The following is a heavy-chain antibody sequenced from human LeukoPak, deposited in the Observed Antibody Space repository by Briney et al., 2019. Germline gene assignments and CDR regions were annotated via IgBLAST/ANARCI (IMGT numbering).Heavy chain of an antibody. D-gene: IGHD6-6*01. CDR1: GFTFSSYG. V-gene: IGHV3-23*01. CDR2: ISGSGGST. J-gene: IGHJ6*03. Sequence: PGGSLRLSCAASGFTFSSYGMSWVRQAPGKGLEWVSAISGSGGSTYYADSVKGRFTISRDNSKNTLYLQMNSLRGEDTAVYYCARERRSQAAQIALRYYYYMDVWGRGSTVTVSS. CDR3: ARERRSQAAQIALRYYYYMDV.